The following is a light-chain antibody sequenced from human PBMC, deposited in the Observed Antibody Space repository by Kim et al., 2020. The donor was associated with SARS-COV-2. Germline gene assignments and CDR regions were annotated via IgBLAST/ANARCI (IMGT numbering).Light chain of an antibody. J-gene: IGKJ2*01. CDR2: GAS. CDR3: QQYGSSPQT. CDR1: QSVSSSY. V-gene: IGKV3-20*01. Sequence: LSPGEKATLACRASQSVSSSYLAWYQQKPGQAPRLLIYGASSRATGIPDRFSGSGSGTDFTLTISRLEPEDFAVYYCQQYGSSPQTFGQGTKPEI.